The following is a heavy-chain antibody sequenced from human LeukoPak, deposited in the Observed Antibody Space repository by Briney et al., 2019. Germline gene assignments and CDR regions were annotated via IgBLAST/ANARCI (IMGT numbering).Heavy chain of an antibody. Sequence: PSETLSLTCTISGDSISNGAYYWGWIRQPPGKGLEWIANVYLTGTAYYNPSLRSRLTLSVDTSKNQCSVRLNSVTAADTGLYYCARLTIDQGESRGGFRFDPWGQGTLVTVSS. V-gene: IGHV4-39*01. CDR2: VYLTGTA. CDR1: GDSISNGAYY. D-gene: IGHD4-17*01. J-gene: IGHJ5*02. CDR3: ARLTIDQGESRGGFRFDP.